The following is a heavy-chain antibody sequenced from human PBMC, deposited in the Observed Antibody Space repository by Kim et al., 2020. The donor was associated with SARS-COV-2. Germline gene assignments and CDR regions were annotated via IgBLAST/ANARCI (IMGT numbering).Heavy chain of an antibody. CDR1: GFTFSSYA. CDR3: AKDLYYYDSSGYVGSDAFDI. CDR2: VSTSGGST. J-gene: IGHJ3*02. D-gene: IGHD3-22*01. Sequence: GGSLRLSCAASGFTFSSYAMSWVRQAPGKGLEWVSGVSTSGGSTYYADSVKGRFTISRDNSKNTLYLQMNSLRAEDTAVYYCAKDLYYYDSSGYVGSDAFDIWGQGTMVTVSS. V-gene: IGHV3-23*01.